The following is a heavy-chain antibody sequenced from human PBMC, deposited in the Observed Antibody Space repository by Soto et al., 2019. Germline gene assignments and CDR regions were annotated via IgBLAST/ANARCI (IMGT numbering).Heavy chain of an antibody. CDR3: AKSGPTVTTPFDY. D-gene: IGHD4-4*01. CDR1: GFTFSSYG. V-gene: IGHV3-30*18. CDR2: ISYDGSNK. Sequence: QVQLVESGGGVVQPGRSLRLSCAASGFTFSSYGMHWVRQAPGKGLEWVAVISYDGSNKYYADSVKGRFTISRDNSKNTLYLQMNSLRAEDTAVYYCAKSGPTVTTPFDYWGQGTLVTVSS. J-gene: IGHJ4*02.